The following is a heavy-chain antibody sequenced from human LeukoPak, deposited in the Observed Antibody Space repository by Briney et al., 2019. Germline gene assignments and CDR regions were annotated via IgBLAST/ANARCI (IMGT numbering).Heavy chain of an antibody. CDR3: ARYGSGSYIDY. CDR2: IYYSGST. J-gene: IGHJ4*02. D-gene: IGHD3-10*01. V-gene: IGHV4-30-4*01. CDR1: GGSISSGDYY. Sequence: SETLSLTCTVSGGSISSGDYYWSWIRQPPGKGLEWIGYIYYSGSTYYNPSLKSRVTISVDTSKNQFSLELTSVTAADTAVYYCARYGSGSYIDYWGQGTLVTVSS.